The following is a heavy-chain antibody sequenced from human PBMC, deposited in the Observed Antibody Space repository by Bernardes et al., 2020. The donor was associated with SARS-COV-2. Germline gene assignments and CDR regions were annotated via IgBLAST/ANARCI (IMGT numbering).Heavy chain of an antibody. CDR2: SDPEDGEA. Sequence: ASVKVSCKVSGYTLSDLSMHWVRQAPGKGLEWMGSSDPEDGEAVYAQKFLGRVTMTADTSTYTSYMELSSLRSDATAVYYCTTSLSLTVVVYAFDIWGQGTTVIVSS. J-gene: IGHJ3*02. CDR1: GYTLSDLS. V-gene: IGHV1-24*01. CDR3: TTSLSLTVVVYAFDI. D-gene: IGHD3-22*01.